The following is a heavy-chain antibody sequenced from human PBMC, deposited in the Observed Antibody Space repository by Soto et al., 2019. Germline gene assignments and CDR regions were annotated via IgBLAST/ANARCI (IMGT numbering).Heavy chain of an antibody. Sequence: EVQLLESGGGLVQPGGSLRLSCAASGFTFSSYAMSWVSQAPGKGLEWVSAISGSGGSTYYADSVKGRFTISRDKSKNTLYLQMNSLRAEDTAVYYCAKEMFSSSSGFGYWGQGTLVTVAS. CDR2: ISGSGGST. D-gene: IGHD6-6*01. CDR1: GFTFSSYA. CDR3: AKEMFSSSSGFGY. V-gene: IGHV3-23*01. J-gene: IGHJ4*02.